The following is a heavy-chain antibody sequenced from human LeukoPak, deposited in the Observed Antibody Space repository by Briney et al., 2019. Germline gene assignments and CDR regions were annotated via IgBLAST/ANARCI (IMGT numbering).Heavy chain of an antibody. V-gene: IGHV1-18*01. CDR2: ISAYNGNT. D-gene: IGHD3-10*01. CDR1: GYTFTSYG. J-gene: IGHJ4*02. CDR3: ARVHGSGSYSPIDY. Sequence: GASVKVSCKASGYTFTSYGISWVRQAPGQGLEWMGWISAYNGNTNYAQKLQGRVTMTTDTSASTAYMELRSLRSDDTAVYYCARVHGSGSYSPIDYWGQGTLVTVSS.